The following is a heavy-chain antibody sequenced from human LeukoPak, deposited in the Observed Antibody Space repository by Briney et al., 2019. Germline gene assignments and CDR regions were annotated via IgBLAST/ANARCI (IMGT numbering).Heavy chain of an antibody. CDR1: GFTFSSYA. J-gene: IGHJ4*02. V-gene: IGHV3-23*01. Sequence: GGSLRLSCAASGFTFSSYAMSWVRQAPGKGLEWVSAISGSGGSTYYADSVKGRFTISRDNSKNTLYLQMNSLRAEDTAVYYCARVGGYDLSFFDYWGQGTLVTVSS. D-gene: IGHD5-12*01. CDR3: ARVGGYDLSFFDY. CDR2: ISGSGGST.